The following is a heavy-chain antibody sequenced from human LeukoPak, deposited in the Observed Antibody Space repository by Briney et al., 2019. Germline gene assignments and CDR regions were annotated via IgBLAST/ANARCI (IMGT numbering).Heavy chain of an antibody. CDR2: ISSSSSSTI. J-gene: IGHJ6*02. V-gene: IGHV3-48*01. D-gene: IGHD3-10*01. Sequence: GGSLRLSCAASGFTFSSYSMNWVRQAPGKGLEWVSYISSSSSSTIYYADSVKGRFTISRDNAKNSLYLQMNSLRAEDTAVYYCARANFMVREPYYYGMDVWGQGTTVTVSS. CDR3: ARANFMVREPYYYGMDV. CDR1: GFTFSSYS.